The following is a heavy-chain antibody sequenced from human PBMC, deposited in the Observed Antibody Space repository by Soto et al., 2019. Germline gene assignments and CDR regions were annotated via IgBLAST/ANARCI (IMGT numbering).Heavy chain of an antibody. J-gene: IGHJ5*02. V-gene: IGHV4-39*02. CDR1: GGSINYNSYY. CDR3: ARLVVVAPLANA. CDR2: IFSTGTT. D-gene: IGHD2-15*01. Sequence: SETLSLTCSVSGGSINYNSYYWGWIRQPRGKGLEWVGGIFSTGTTYYSPSLKDRVTISVDTSKTSFYLNLTSVTAADTAVYFCARLVVVAPLANAWGQGTLVTVSS.